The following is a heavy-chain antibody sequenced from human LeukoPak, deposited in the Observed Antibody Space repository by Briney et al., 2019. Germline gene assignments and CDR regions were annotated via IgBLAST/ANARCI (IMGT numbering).Heavy chain of an antibody. D-gene: IGHD2-15*01. J-gene: IGHJ4*02. V-gene: IGHV3-48*01. CDR1: GFIFSGYG. CDR2: INRSRGGTI. CDR3: ARDRGYCSGGTCYASFDH. Sequence: GGALTLSCAAPGFIFSGYGMKWGRQAPGKGLGFILFINRSRGGTIYYADSVKGRFTISRDNAKNSVYLQMNSLRAEDTAVYYCARDRGYCSGGTCYASFDHWGRGTLVTVSS.